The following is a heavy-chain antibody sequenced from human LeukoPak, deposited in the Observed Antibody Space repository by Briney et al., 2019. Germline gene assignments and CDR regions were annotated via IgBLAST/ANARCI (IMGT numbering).Heavy chain of an antibody. V-gene: IGHV1-18*01. CDR2: ISAYNGNT. CDR3: ARVIVDIVATILSDAFDI. Sequence: ASVKVSCKASVYTFTSRVITWVRQAPGQGLEWMGWISAYNGNTNYAQRVHGRGTMTTDTSTSTAYMELRSLRSDDTAVYYCARVIVDIVATILSDAFDIWGQGTMVTVSS. J-gene: IGHJ3*02. CDR1: VYTFTSRV. D-gene: IGHD5-12*01.